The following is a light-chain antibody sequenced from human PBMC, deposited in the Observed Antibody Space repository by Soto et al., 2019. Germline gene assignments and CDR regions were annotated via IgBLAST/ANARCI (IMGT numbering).Light chain of an antibody. Sequence: EIVLTQSPGTLSLSAGERATLSCRASQSVNSRYLAWYQQKPGQPPRLLIYSSSSRATGVPDRFSGSGSGTDFSLTISRLEPEDFAVYYCQQYDNPPYTFGQGTKLEIK. V-gene: IGKV3-20*01. J-gene: IGKJ2*01. CDR2: SSS. CDR1: QSVNSRY. CDR3: QQYDNPPYT.